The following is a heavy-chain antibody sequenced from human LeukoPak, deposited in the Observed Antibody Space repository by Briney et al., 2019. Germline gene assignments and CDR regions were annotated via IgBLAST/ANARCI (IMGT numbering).Heavy chain of an antibody. CDR1: GFSLSTSGMR. CDR2: IDWDDDK. D-gene: IGHD4-23*01. J-gene: IGHJ4*02. V-gene: IGHV2-70*04. Sequence: SGPTLVNPTQTLTLNCTFSGFSLSTSGMRVSWIRQPPGKALEWLARIDWDDDKFYSTSLKTRLTISKDTSKNQVVLTMTNMDPVDTATYYCARVGNDYGNSAFDYWGQGTLVTVSS. CDR3: ARVGNDYGNSAFDY.